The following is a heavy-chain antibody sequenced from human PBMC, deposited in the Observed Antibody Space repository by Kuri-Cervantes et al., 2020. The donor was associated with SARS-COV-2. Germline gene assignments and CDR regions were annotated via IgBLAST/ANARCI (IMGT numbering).Heavy chain of an antibody. J-gene: IGHJ4*02. D-gene: IGHD6-19*01. CDR1: GGSFSGYY. Sequence: SETLSLTCAVYGGSFSGYYWSWIRQPPGKGLEWIGEINHSGSTNYNPSLKSRVTISVDTSMNQFSLKLSSVTAADTAVYYCARRSSSGWYDYWGQGTLVTVSS. CDR2: INHSGST. CDR3: ARRSSSGWYDY. V-gene: IGHV4-34*01.